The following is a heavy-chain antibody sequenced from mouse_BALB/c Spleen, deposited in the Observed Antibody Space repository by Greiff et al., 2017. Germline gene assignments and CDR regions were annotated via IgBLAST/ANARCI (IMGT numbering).Heavy chain of an antibody. CDR1: GYTFTSHW. J-gene: IGHJ3*01. CDR3: ARSYDFWFAY. Sequence: QVQLQQPGAELVKPGASVKLSCKASGYTFTSHWMHWVKQRPGQGLEWIGEINPSNGRTNYNEKFKSKATLTVDKSSSTAYMQLSSLTSEDSAVYYCARSYDFWFAYWGQGTLVTVSA. D-gene: IGHD2-4*01. V-gene: IGHV1S81*02. CDR2: INPSNGRT.